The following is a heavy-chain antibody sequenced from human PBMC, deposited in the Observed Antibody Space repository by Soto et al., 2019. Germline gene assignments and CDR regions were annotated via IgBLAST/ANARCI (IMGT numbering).Heavy chain of an antibody. CDR3: AKANCDQYYFDY. D-gene: IGHD2-2*01. CDR1: GFTFDDYA. CDR2: ISWNSGSI. V-gene: IGHV3-9*01. J-gene: IGHJ4*02. Sequence: EVQLVESGGGLVQPGRSLRLSCAASGFTFDDYAMHWVRQAPGKGLEWVSGISWNSGSIGYADSVKGRFTISRDNAKKSVYLQMNSLRAEDTALYYCAKANCDQYYFDYWGQGTLVTDSS.